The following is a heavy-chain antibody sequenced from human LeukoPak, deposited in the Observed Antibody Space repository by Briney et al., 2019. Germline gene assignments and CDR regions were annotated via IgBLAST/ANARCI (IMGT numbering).Heavy chain of an antibody. CDR1: GFSLSNYW. D-gene: IGHD6-13*01. Sequence: PGGSLRLSCAASGFSLSNYWMSWVRQAPGKGLEWVAKIKLDGSEEYYVDSVKGRFTISRDNAKNSVYLQMNSLRAEDTAVYYCAKRAGAGSLRYWGQGTLVTVSS. CDR3: AKRAGAGSLRY. J-gene: IGHJ4*02. CDR2: IKLDGSEE. V-gene: IGHV3-7*03.